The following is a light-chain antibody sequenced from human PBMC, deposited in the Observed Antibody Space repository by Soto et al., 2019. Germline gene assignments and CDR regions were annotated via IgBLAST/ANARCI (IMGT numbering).Light chain of an antibody. CDR1: QGISSY. Sequence: DIQLTQSPSFLSASVGDRVTITCRASQGISSYLAWYQQKPGKAPKLLISSTLQSGVPSRFSGSGSGTEFTLTISSLQPEDFATYYCQQLNSYPRTFGQGTKLEIK. CDR3: QQLNSYPRT. V-gene: IGKV1-9*01. CDR2: S. J-gene: IGKJ2*01.